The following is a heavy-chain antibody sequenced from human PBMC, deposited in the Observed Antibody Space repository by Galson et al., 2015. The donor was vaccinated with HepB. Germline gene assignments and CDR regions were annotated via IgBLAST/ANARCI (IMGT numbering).Heavy chain of an antibody. CDR2: IYSGGFT. CDR3: ARARGGGRGYDSSDATFDV. V-gene: IGHV3-66*01. J-gene: IGHJ3*01. D-gene: IGHD3-22*01. CDR1: GFSVSNNY. Sequence: SLRLSCAASGFSVSNNYMSWVRQAPGKGLEWVSVIYSGGFTDYADSVKGRFILSRDNSKNTLDLQMNSLRVEDTAVYYCARARGGGRGYDSSDATFDVWGQGTMVAVSS.